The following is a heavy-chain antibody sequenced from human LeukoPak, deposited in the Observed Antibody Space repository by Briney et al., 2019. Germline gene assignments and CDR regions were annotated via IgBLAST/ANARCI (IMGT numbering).Heavy chain of an antibody. Sequence: GASVKVSCKASGYTFTSYAMHWVRQAPGQRLEWMGWINAGNGNTKYSQKFQGRVTITRDTPASTAYMELSSLRSEDTAVYYCARDPVAVAGRYYYYYGMDVWGKGTTVTVSS. CDR2: INAGNGNT. CDR3: ARDPVAVAGRYYYYYGMDV. J-gene: IGHJ6*04. CDR1: GYTFTSYA. D-gene: IGHD6-19*01. V-gene: IGHV1-3*01.